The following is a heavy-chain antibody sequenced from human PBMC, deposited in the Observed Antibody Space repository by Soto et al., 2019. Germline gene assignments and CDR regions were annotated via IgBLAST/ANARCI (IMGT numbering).Heavy chain of an antibody. CDR1: GFTFSSYA. Sequence: EVQLLESGGGLVQPGGSLRLYCAASGFTFSSYAMNWVRQAPGKGLEWVSGISASGGSTYYGDSVRGRFTISRDNSKNTLYVQMNSLRAEDTAVYYCAKDRGGISMGVLYFGEDWVQGTLVIVSS. V-gene: IGHV3-23*01. D-gene: IGHD3-10*01. CDR3: AKDRGGISMGVLYFGED. CDR2: ISASGGST. J-gene: IGHJ4*02.